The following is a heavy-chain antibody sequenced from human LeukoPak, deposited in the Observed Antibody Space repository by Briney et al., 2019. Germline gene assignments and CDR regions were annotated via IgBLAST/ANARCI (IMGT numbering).Heavy chain of an antibody. CDR3: AKGGKWDVTPFDY. CDR2: ISGSGGTT. V-gene: IGHV3-23*01. D-gene: IGHD1-26*01. J-gene: IGHJ4*02. Sequence: GGSLRLSCAASGFTFSSYAMSWVRQAPGEGLEWVSTISGSGGTTYYADSVEGRFTISRDNSKNTLYLQVDSLRAEDTAVYYCAKGGKWDVTPFDYWGQGTLVTVSS. CDR1: GFTFSSYA.